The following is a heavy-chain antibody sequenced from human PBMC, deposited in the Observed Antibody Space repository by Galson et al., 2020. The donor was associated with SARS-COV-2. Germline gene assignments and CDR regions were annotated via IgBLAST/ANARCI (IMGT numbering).Heavy chain of an antibody. CDR1: GFTFSSYA. V-gene: IGHV3-30*04. CDR2: ISYDGSNN. D-gene: IGHD2-21*02. Sequence: GESLKLPCAAPGFTFSSYAMHWVRQAPGKGLEWVAVISYDGSNNYYEDSVKGRFTISRDNSKNTLYLQMNSLRAEDTAVYYCAREAYCGGDCYSVFDYWGQGTLVTVSS. J-gene: IGHJ4*02. CDR3: AREAYCGGDCYSVFDY.